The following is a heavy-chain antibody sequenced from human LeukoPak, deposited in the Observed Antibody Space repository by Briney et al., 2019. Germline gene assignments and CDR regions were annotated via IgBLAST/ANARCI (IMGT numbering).Heavy chain of an antibody. V-gene: IGHV5-51*04. J-gene: IGHJ4*02. CDR2: IYPGDSDT. D-gene: IGHD2/OR15-2a*01. CDR3: ARAPTSLSNPYYFDY. Sequence: GESLKISCKGSGYSFSDYWIGWVRQMPGKGLEWMGIIYPGDSDTRYSPSFQGQVTISADNPISTAYLQWSSLQASDTAMYYCARAPTSLSNPYYFDYWGQGTPVTVSS. CDR1: GYSFSDYW.